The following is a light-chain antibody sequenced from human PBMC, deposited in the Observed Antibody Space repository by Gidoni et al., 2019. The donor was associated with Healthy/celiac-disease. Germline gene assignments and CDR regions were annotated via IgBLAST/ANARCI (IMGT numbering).Light chain of an antibody. CDR2: KAS. CDR1: QSISSW. CDR3: QQYNSPWT. J-gene: IGKJ1*01. Sequence: LQMTQSPSTLSATVGDKVTITCRASQSISSWLDWYQQKTGNAPKLLIYKASSLESGVPSRFSGSGSGTEFPITISILQPDDFATYYCQQYNSPWTFGQGTKVDIK. V-gene: IGKV1-5*03.